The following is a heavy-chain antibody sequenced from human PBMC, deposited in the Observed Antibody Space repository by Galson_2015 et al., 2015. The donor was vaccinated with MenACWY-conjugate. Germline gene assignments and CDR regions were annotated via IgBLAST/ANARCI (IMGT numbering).Heavy chain of an antibody. CDR3: TRGNDGYGRFDP. CDR1: GFTFRSYA. CDR2: ISSSGAST. J-gene: IGHJ5*02. Sequence: SLRLSCAASGFTFRSYAMSWVRQAPGKGLEWVSVISSSGASTFYADSVKGRFTISRDNSKNTLYLQMSSLRDDDTAVYYCTRGNDGYGRFDPWGQGTLVTVSS. V-gene: IGHV3-23*01. D-gene: IGHD5-24*01.